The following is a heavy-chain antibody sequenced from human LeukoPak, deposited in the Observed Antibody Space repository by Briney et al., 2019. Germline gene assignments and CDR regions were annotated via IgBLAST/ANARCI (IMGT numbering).Heavy chain of an antibody. D-gene: IGHD2-2*01. J-gene: IGHJ4*02. CDR1: GFTSSSYS. CDR3: ARVYCSSTSCYDY. V-gene: IGHV3-21*01. CDR2: ISSSSSYI. Sequence: PGGSLRLSCAASGFTSSSYSMNWVRQAPGKGLEWVSSISSSSSYIYYADSVKGRFTISRDNAKNSLYLQMNSLRAEDTAVYYCARVYCSSTSCYDYWGQGTLVTVSS.